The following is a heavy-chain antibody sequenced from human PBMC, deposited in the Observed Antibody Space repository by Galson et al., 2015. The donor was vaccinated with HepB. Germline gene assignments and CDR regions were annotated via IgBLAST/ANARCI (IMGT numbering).Heavy chain of an antibody. V-gene: IGHV3-30-3*01. J-gene: IGHJ4*02. Sequence: SLRLSCAASGFSFSSYAMHWVRQAPGKGLEWVALISYDGNNKYYADSVRGRFTISRDSSKNTLYLQMNSLRPEDTALYYCARAQGGSWPYFDYWGQGTLVPVSS. D-gene: IGHD6-13*01. CDR1: GFSFSSYA. CDR2: ISYDGNNK. CDR3: ARAQGGSWPYFDY.